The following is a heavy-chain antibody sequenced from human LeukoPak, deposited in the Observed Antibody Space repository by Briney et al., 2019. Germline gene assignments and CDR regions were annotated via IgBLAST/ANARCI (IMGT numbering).Heavy chain of an antibody. Sequence: GASXKVXCKTYGXXXXXXXXXXVXQAPGXXXXXMGWISTSVGNTRNAPKFEDRLTLTKDTATTTAYMELRSLRSDDTAVYYCARDRSGTLFDSWGQGTLVTVSS. CDR1: GXXXXXXX. CDR2: ISTSVGNT. V-gene: IGHV1-18*01. J-gene: IGHJ4*02. D-gene: IGHD1-14*01. CDR3: ARDRSGTLFDS.